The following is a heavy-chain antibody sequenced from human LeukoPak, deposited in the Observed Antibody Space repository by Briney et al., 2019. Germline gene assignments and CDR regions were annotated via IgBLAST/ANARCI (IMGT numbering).Heavy chain of an antibody. CDR3: ARGGWFGELLRPFDY. CDR1: GVTFSNYD. V-gene: IGHV3-13*01. D-gene: IGHD3-10*01. Sequence: PGGSLRLSCAASGVTFSNYDMHWVRHATGKGLEWVSAIGTAGDTYYSGSVKGRFTISRENAKNSLYLQMNSLKAGDTAVYYCARGGWFGELLRPFDYWGQGSLVTVSS. J-gene: IGHJ4*02. CDR2: IGTAGDT.